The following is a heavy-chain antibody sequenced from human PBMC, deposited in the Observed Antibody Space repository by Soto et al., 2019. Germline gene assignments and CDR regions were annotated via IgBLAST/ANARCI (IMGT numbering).Heavy chain of an antibody. CDR3: ARGGGVMHYYYMAV. CDR1: GYTFTSYA. J-gene: IGHJ6*03. V-gene: IGHV1-3*01. CDR2: INAGNGNT. Sequence: ASVKVSCKASGYTFTSYAMHWVRQAPGQRLEWMGWINAGNGNTKYSQKFQGRVTITRDTSASTAYMELSSLRSEDTAVYYCARGGGVMHYYYMAVWGKGPPVTVSS. D-gene: IGHD3-3*01.